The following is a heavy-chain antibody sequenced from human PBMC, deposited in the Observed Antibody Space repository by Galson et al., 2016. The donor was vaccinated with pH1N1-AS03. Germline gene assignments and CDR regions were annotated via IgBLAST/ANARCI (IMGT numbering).Heavy chain of an antibody. D-gene: IGHD3-10*01. Sequence: ETLSLTCSVSDGSIRSYFWSWIRQAPGKRLEWIGNILHGGSTKYNPTLKSRVTMSTDTFKNQISLRLNSVIAADTAVYYCARDPSWFGEEQYYFDYWSQGKMVTVSS. V-gene: IGHV4-59*01. CDR3: ARDPSWFGEEQYYFDY. J-gene: IGHJ4*02. CDR1: DGSIRSYF. CDR2: ILHGGST.